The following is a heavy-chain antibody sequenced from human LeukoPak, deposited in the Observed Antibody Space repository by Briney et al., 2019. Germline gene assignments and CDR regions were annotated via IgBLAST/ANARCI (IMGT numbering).Heavy chain of an antibody. CDR1: GFNFRTYS. CDR3: ARDAGSSWYWGALDI. CDR2: ISSSSTYI. D-gene: IGHD6-13*01. Sequence: KPGGSLRLSCAASGFNFRTYSMNWVRQAPGKGLEWVSSISSSSTYIYYADSVKGRFTVSRDDAKNSMYLQMNSLRDEDTAVYYCARDAGSSWYWGALDIWGQGTVVTVSS. J-gene: IGHJ3*02. V-gene: IGHV3-21*01.